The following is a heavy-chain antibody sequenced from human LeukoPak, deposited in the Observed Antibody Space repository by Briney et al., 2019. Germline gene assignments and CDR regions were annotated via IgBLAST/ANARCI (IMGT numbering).Heavy chain of an antibody. CDR2: IYYSGST. J-gene: IGHJ6*02. D-gene: IGHD1-26*01. CDR3: AGGGSPTTFYYYYYGMDV. V-gene: IGHV4-59*01. Sequence: SETLSLTCTVSGGSISSYYWSWIRQPPGKGLEWIGYIYYSGSTNYNPSLKSRVTISVDTSKNQFSLKLSSVTAADTAVYYCAGGGSPTTFYYYYYGMDVRGQGTTVTVSS. CDR1: GGSISSYY.